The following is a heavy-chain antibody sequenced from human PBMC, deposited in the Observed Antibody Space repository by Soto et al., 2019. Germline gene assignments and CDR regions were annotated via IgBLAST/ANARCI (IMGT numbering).Heavy chain of an antibody. CDR1: GFTFSSYG. D-gene: IGHD5-18*01. V-gene: IGHV3-33*01. CDR3: ARAGGVQLNYGMDV. CDR2: IWYDGSNK. Sequence: PGGSLRLSCAASGFTFSSYGMHWVRQAPGKGLEWVAVIWYDGSNKYYADSVKGRFTISRDNSKNTLYLQMNSLRAEDTAVYYCARAGGVQLNYGMDVWGQGTTVTVSS. J-gene: IGHJ6*02.